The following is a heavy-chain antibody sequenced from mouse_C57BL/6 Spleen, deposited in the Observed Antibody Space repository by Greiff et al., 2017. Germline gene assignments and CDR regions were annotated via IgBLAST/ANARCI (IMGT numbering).Heavy chain of an antibody. D-gene: IGHD1-1*01. CDR3: TTLVTTVVENAY. CDR2: IDPENGDT. J-gene: IGHJ3*01. Sequence: EVQLQQSGAELVRPGASVKLSCTASGFNIKDAYMHWVKQRPEQGLEWIGWIDPENGDTEYASKFQGKATITADTSSNTAYLQLSSLTSEDTAVYYCTTLVTTVVENAYWGQGTLVTVSA. V-gene: IGHV14-4*01. CDR1: GFNIKDAY.